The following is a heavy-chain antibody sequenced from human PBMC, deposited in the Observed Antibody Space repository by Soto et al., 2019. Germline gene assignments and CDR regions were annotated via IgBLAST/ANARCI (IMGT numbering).Heavy chain of an antibody. CDR2: INPSGGST. D-gene: IGHD3-22*01. V-gene: IGHV1-46*01. J-gene: IGHJ4*02. CDR3: ARERYYYDSSGYYYAY. Sequence: QVQLVQSGAEVKKPGASVKVSCKASGYTFTSYYMHWVRQAPGQGLEWMGIINPSGGSTSYAQKFQGRVTMTGDTSTSTVYMELSSLRSEDTAVYYCARERYYYDSSGYYYAYWGQGTLVTVSS. CDR1: GYTFTSYY.